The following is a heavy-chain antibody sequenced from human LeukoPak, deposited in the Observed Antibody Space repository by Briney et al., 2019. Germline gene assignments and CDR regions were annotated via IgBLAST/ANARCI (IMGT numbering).Heavy chain of an antibody. Sequence: GGSLRLSCAASGFTFSSYAMHWVRQAPGKGLEWVAVISYDGSNKYYADSVKGRFTISRDNSKNTLYLQMNSLRAKDTAVYYCARGGPNYYGSGSYYHIDYWGQGTLVTVSS. J-gene: IGHJ4*02. D-gene: IGHD3-10*01. CDR2: ISYDGSNK. V-gene: IGHV3-30*01. CDR1: GFTFSSYA. CDR3: ARGGPNYYGSGSYYHIDY.